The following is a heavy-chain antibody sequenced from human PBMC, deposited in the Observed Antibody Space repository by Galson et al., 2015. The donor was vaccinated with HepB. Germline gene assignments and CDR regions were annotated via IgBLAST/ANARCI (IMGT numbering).Heavy chain of an antibody. CDR3: TRLGDLSGYSSC. CDR2: IGSNANNYAT. Sequence: SLRLSCAGSGFTFSGSAMHWVRQTSGKGLEWIGRIGSNANNYATAYKASVKGRFTISRDDSKNKAYLQMNSLRTEDTAVYYCTRLGDLSGYSSCWGQGTLVTVSS. V-gene: IGHV3-73*01. J-gene: IGHJ4*02. D-gene: IGHD3-22*01. CDR1: GFTFSGSA.